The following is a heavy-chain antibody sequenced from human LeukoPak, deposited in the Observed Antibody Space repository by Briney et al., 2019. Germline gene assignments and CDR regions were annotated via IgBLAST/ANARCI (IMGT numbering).Heavy chain of an antibody. CDR2: ISGSGDST. V-gene: IGHV3-23*01. CDR3: AKDRGPYIGIDNNWFDP. D-gene: IGHD1-26*01. Sequence: GGSLRLSCAASGFTFNIYAMNWVRQPPGKGLEWVSAISGSGDSTYYADSVKGRFTIARGNSKNTLYLHMSSLTAADTAVYYCAKDRGPYIGIDNNWFDPWGQGTLVSVSS. J-gene: IGHJ5*02. CDR1: GFTFNIYA.